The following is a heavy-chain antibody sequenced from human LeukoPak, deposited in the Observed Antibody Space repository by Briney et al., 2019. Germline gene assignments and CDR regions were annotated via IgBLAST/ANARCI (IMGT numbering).Heavy chain of an antibody. D-gene: IGHD1-26*01. V-gene: IGHV3-74*01. Sequence: PGGSLRLCCAASGFTFSSYWMQWVRQAPGKGLVWVSRINSDGSSTSYADSVKGRFTISRDNAKNTLYLQMNSLRAEDTAVYYCARDGSWELALDYWGQGTLVTVSS. CDR1: GFTFSSYW. J-gene: IGHJ4*02. CDR3: ARDGSWELALDY. CDR2: INSDGSST.